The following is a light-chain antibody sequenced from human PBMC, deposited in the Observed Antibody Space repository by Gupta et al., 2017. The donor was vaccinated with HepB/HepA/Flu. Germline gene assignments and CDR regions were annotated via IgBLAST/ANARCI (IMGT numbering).Light chain of an antibody. CDR1: SSDVGVYNS. J-gene: IGLJ3*02. CDR3: CSYVGSYTWV. CDR2: DVT. V-gene: IGLV2-11*01. Sequence: QSALTQPRSVSGSPGQSVTISCTGTSSDVGVYNSVSWYQQNPGKAPKLMIYDVTKRPSGVPDRFSASKSGNTASLTISGLQAEDEADYYCCSYVGSYTWVFGGGTKLTVL.